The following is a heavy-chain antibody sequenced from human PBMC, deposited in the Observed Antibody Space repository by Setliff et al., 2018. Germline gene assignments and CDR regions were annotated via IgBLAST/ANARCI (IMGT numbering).Heavy chain of an antibody. V-gene: IGHV4-39*07. J-gene: IGHJ6*03. D-gene: IGHD3-3*01. CDR1: GASISGNSYY. CDR2: TYYGGST. Sequence: SETLSLTCTVSGASISGNSYYWAWIRQPPGKGLEWIVSTYYGGSTIYNPSLKSRLTISLDTSKNQFSLNLSSVTAADTAVYYCARMSGFLYMDVWGKGTTVTVSS. CDR3: ARMSGFLYMDV.